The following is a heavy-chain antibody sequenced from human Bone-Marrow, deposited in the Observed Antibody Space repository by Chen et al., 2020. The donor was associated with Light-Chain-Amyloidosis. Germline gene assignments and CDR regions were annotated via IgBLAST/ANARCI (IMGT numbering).Heavy chain of an antibody. V-gene: IGHV1-24*01. J-gene: IGHJ4*02. CDR1: GDSLTDLD. CDR3: ATDVDVGDYYETGFNY. D-gene: IGHD3-22*01. CDR2: FDPEDEEM. Sequence: QVQPVQSGDEVKRPGASVKVSCKGSGDSLTDLDIHWVRQAPGKGLEWVGGFDPEDEEMMYGQKFQGRVRMIEDTSTETAYMELTSLTSEDTAIYYCATDVDVGDYYETGFNYWGQGTLVTVSS.